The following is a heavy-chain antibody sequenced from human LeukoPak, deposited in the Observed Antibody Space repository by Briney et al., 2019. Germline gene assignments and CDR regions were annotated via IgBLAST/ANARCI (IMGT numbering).Heavy chain of an antibody. J-gene: IGHJ1*01. Sequence: GGSLRLSCAASGFTISSHGMHWVRQAPGKGLEWVAFLHSNGNNKYYADVVKGRFAISRDNSKNTLHLQTNSLRPEDTAVYYCARSFSAREYFEHWGQGTLVTVSS. CDR2: LHSNGNNK. CDR3: ARSFSAREYFEH. D-gene: IGHD6-6*01. CDR1: GFTISSHG. V-gene: IGHV3-30*02.